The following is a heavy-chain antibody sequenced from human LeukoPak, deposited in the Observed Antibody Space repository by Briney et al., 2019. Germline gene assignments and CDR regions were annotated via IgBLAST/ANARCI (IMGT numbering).Heavy chain of an antibody. Sequence: GASVKVSCKASGYTFTGYYMHWVRQAPGQGLEWMGWINPNSGGTNYAQKFQGRVTMTRNTSISTAYMELSSLRSEDTAVYYCASGPSYYGSGTTPFDVFYWGQGTLVTVSS. V-gene: IGHV1-2*02. D-gene: IGHD3-10*01. CDR1: GYTFTGYY. CDR2: INPNSGGT. J-gene: IGHJ4*02. CDR3: ASGPSYYGSGTTPFDVFY.